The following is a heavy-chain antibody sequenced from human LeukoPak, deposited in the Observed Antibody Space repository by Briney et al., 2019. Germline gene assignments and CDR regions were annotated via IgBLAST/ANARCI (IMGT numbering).Heavy chain of an antibody. V-gene: IGHV3-30*18. CDR2: ISYDGSNK. CDR3: AKDMVRHYYDSSGEWDY. CDR1: GFTFSSYG. J-gene: IGHJ4*02. D-gene: IGHD3-22*01. Sequence: PGGSLRLSCAASGFTFSSYGMHWVRQAPGKGLEWVAVISYDGSNKYYADSVKGRFTISRDNSKNTLYLQMNSLRAEDTAVYYCAKDMVRHYYDSSGEWDYWGQGTLVTVSS.